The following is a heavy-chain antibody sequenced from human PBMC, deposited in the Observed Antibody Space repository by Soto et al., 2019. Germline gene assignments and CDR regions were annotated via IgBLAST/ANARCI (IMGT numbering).Heavy chain of an antibody. D-gene: IGHD6-13*01. Sequence: QVQLVESGGGVVQPGRSLRLSCAASGFTFSLFDMHWVRQAPGKGLEWVALISHAGNNKYYVDSVKGRFTISRDNSKNTLYRQMNSLRPEDTAVYYCAKDLDAYGDSWPADCWGQGTLVTVSS. CDR2: ISHAGNNK. CDR1: GFTFSLFD. CDR3: AKDLDAYGDSWPADC. V-gene: IGHV3-30*18. J-gene: IGHJ4*02.